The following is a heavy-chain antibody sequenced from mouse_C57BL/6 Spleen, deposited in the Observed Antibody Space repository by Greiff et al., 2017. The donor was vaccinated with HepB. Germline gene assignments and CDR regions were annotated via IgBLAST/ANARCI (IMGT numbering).Heavy chain of an antibody. V-gene: IGHV1-80*01. CDR1: GYAFSSYW. CDR2: IYPGDGDT. J-gene: IGHJ3*01. D-gene: IGHD2-4*01. CDR3: ARSGDYPAWFAY. Sequence: VKLMESGAELVKPGASVKISCKASGYAFSSYWMNWVKQRPGKGLEWIGQIYPGDGDTNYNGKFKGKATLTADKPSSTAYMQLSSLTSEDSAVYFCARSGDYPAWFAYWGQGTLVTVSA.